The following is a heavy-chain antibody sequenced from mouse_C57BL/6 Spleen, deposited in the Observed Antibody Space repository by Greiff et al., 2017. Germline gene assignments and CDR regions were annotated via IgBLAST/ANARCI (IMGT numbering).Heavy chain of an antibody. CDR1: GFSLTSYG. J-gene: IGHJ4*01. Sequence: QVQLQQSGPGLVAPSQSLSITCTVSGFSLTSYGVHWVRQPPGKGLEWLVVIWSDGSTTYNSALKSRLSISKDNSKSQVFLKMNSLQTDDTAMYYCARHDYGSRRAMDYWGQGTSVTVSS. D-gene: IGHD1-1*01. V-gene: IGHV2-6-1*01. CDR2: IWSDGST. CDR3: ARHDYGSRRAMDY.